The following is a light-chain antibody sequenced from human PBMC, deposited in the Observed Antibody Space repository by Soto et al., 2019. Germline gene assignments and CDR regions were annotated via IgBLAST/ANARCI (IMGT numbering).Light chain of an antibody. Sequence: QSVLTQPRAVSGSPGQSVTISCTGTSSDVGGYNYVSWYQQHPGKAPKLMIYDVSKRPSGVPDRFSGSKSGNTASLTISGLQAEDEADYYCCSYAGSYTHGFGTGTRSPS. CDR1: SSDVGGYNY. V-gene: IGLV2-11*01. J-gene: IGLJ1*01. CDR2: DVS. CDR3: CSYAGSYTHG.